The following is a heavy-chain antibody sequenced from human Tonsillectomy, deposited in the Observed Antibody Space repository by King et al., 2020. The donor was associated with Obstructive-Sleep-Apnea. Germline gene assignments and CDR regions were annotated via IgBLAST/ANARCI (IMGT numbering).Heavy chain of an antibody. CDR2: IYYSGST. CDR3: ARTLSIAAAGTGWYFDL. V-gene: IGHV4-59*01. CDR1: CGSISSYY. J-gene: IGHJ2*01. Sequence: QLQESGPGLVKPSETLSLTCTVSCGSISSYYWSWSRQPPGKGLEWIGYIYYSGSTNYNPSLKSRVTISVDTSKNQFSLKLSAVTAADTAVYYCARTLSIAAAGTGWYFDLWGRGTLVTVSS. D-gene: IGHD6-13*01.